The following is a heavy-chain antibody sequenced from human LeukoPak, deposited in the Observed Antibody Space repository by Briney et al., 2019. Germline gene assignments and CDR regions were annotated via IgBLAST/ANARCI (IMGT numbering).Heavy chain of an antibody. V-gene: IGHV4-34*01. J-gene: IGHJ5*02. CDR1: GGSFSGYY. CDR3: ASLPFHSVAAAGRDNWFDH. D-gene: IGHD6-13*01. CDR2: INHSGST. Sequence: PSETLSLTCAVYGGSFSGYYWSWLRQPPGKGLEWLGEINHSGSTNYNPSLKSRVTISVDTSKNQFSLKLSSVTAADTAVYYCASLPFHSVAAAGRDNWFDHWGQGTLVTVSS.